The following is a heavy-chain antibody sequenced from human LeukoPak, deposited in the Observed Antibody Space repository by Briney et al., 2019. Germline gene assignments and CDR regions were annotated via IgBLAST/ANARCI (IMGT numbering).Heavy chain of an antibody. CDR1: GFTFSSYG. Sequence: PGGSLRLSCAASGFTFSSYGMHGVRQAPGKGLGGVAVIWYDGSNKYYADSVKGRFTISRDNSKNTLYLQMNSLRAEDTAVYYCAKEGELMTYNWFDPWGQGTLVTVSS. CDR3: AKEGELMTYNWFDP. J-gene: IGHJ5*02. D-gene: IGHD3-16*01. CDR2: IWYDGSNK. V-gene: IGHV3-33*06.